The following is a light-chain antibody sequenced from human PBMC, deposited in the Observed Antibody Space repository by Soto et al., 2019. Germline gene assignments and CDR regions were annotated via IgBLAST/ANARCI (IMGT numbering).Light chain of an antibody. CDR2: KNT. V-gene: IGLV1-47*01. J-gene: IGLJ2*01. CDR1: SSNIGSNY. CDR3: AAWDDSLSAVT. Sequence: QSVLTQPPSASGTPGQRITISCSGSSSNIGSNYVYWYQQLPGTAPKLLIYKNTQRPSGVPDRFSGSKSGTSASLAISGLRSEDEAEYNCAAWDDSLSAVTFGGGTKLTVL.